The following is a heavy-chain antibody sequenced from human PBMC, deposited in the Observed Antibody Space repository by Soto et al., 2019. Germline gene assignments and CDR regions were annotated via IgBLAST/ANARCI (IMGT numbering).Heavy chain of an antibody. CDR3: AAGSKRGLWFGELFWCDP. CDR2: IVVGSGNT. J-gene: IGHJ5*02. V-gene: IGHV1-58*01. D-gene: IGHD3-10*01. Sequence: QMQLVQSGPEVKKPGTSVKVSCKASGFTFTSSAVQWVRQARGQRLEWIGWIVVGSGNTNYAQKFQERVTITRDMSTSTAYMELSSMRSEDTAVYYCAAGSKRGLWFGELFWCDPRGQGTLVTVSS. CDR1: GFTFTSSA.